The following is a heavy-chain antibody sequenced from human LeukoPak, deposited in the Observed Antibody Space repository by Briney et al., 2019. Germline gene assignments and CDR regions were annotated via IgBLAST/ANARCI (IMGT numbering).Heavy chain of an antibody. CDR1: GYTFTGYG. J-gene: IGHJ3*02. Sequence: ASVKVSCKASGYTFTGYGISWVRQAPGQGLEWMGWISAYNGNTNYAQKLQGRVTMTSDTSTSTAYMELRSLRSDDTAVYYCAIDYGGNGDAFDIWGQGTMVTVSS. CDR3: AIDYGGNGDAFDI. CDR2: ISAYNGNT. V-gene: IGHV1-18*01. D-gene: IGHD4-23*01.